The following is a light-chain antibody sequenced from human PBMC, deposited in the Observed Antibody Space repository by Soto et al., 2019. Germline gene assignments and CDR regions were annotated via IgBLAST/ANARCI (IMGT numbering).Light chain of an antibody. CDR2: RNN. CDR3: AAWDDSLNGYV. Sequence: SVLPQPPSAAGTPAPRVTISCSGISSDIATITVNWDQQLPGPASNLIIYRNNRRPSGVPDRFSGSKSGTSASLAISGLQSEDEADYYCAAWDDSLNGYVFGTGTKVTVL. J-gene: IGLJ1*01. V-gene: IGLV1-44*01. CDR1: SSDIATIT.